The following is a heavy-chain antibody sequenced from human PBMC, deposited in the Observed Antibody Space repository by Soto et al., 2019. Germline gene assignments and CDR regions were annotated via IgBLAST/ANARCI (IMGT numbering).Heavy chain of an antibody. CDR1: GFTLISYE. CDR3: AREEINCGGDCFAL. Sequence: TWGSLRLSCAASGFTLISYEMNFFRQAPGKRLEWISYISDSGNSIYYADSVRGRFTTSRDRNSLYLQMNSLRAEDTAVYFCAREEINCGGDCFALWGQGTLVTVSS. J-gene: IGHJ4*02. CDR2: ISDSGNSI. D-gene: IGHD2-21*01. V-gene: IGHV3-48*03.